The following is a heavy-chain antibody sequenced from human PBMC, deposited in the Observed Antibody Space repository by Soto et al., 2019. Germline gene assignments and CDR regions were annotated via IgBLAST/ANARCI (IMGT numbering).Heavy chain of an antibody. D-gene: IGHD1-7*01. CDR1: GGSFTSNNW. J-gene: IGHJ4*02. V-gene: IGHV4-4*02. CDR2: IYRTGST. Sequence: SETLSLTCAVSGGSFTSNNWWTWVRQPPGQGLEWIGEIYRTGSTNYNPSLKSRVTMSLDKSEKQISLKVTSLTAADTAVYYCASRDPGTSVDYWGQGTLVTVSS. CDR3: ASRDPGTSVDY.